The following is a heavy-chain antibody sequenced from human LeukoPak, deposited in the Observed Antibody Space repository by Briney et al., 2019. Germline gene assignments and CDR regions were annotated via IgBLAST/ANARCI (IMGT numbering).Heavy chain of an antibody. J-gene: IGHJ4*02. Sequence: PSETLSLTCAVSGYSISSGCYWGWIRQPPGKGLEWIGSMHHSGKAYYNPSLRSRVTISLDTSKNQLSVNLISVTAADTAVYYCAREWYCSSTSCHYYFEYWGQGTLVTVSS. CDR1: GYSISSGCY. CDR3: AREWYCSSTSCHYYFEY. D-gene: IGHD2-2*01. V-gene: IGHV4-38-2*02. CDR2: MHHSGKA.